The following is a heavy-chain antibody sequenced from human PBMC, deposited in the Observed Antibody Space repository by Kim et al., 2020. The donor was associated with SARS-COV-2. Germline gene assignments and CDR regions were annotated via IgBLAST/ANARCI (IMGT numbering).Heavy chain of an antibody. V-gene: IGHV3-33*06. CDR3: AKGGLAAADYFDY. CDR1: GFTFSSYA. D-gene: IGHD6-13*01. Sequence: GGSLRLSCAASGFTFSSYAMHWVRQAPGKGLEWVAVIWYDGSNKYYADSVKGRFTISRDNSKNTLYLQMNSLRAEDTAVYYCAKGGLAAADYFDYWGQGTLVTVSS. CDR2: IWYDGSNK. J-gene: IGHJ4*02.